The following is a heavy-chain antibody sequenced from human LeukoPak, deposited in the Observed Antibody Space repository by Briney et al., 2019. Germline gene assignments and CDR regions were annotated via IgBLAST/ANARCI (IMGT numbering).Heavy chain of an antibody. D-gene: IGHD6-19*01. CDR2: MSGTGGGT. V-gene: IGHV3-23*01. CDR1: GFSFIEYV. Sequence: PGGSLRLSCSASGFSFIEYVMSWVRQAPGKGLEWVAGMSGTGGGTYYADSVKGRFTVSRDNSDNTLYLHINNLRAEDTAVYYCAKDQTVGGTWGEVIFHYWGQGTLVTVAS. CDR3: AKDQTVGGTWGEVIFHY. J-gene: IGHJ4*02.